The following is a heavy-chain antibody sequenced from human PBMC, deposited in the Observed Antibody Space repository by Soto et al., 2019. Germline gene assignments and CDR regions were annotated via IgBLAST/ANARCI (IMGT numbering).Heavy chain of an antibody. J-gene: IGHJ6*02. Sequence: NPSETLSLTCTVSGGSISSYYWTWIRQPPGKGLEWSGYIYYSGSTNYTPSLKRRVSISVDTSKNQFSLEVSSVTAADTAVYYCAADYGGPDYHYFGMDVWGQGT. CDR3: AADYGGPDYHYFGMDV. D-gene: IGHD4-17*01. V-gene: IGHV4-59*01. CDR1: GGSISSYY. CDR2: IYYSGST.